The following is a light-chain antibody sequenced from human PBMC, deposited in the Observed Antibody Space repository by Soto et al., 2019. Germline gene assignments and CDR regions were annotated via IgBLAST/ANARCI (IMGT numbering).Light chain of an antibody. CDR3: QQSYSSPPFT. CDR1: QNIDIY. CDR2: AAS. V-gene: IGKV1-39*01. Sequence: DIQMTQSPSALSASVGDRVTITCRASQNIDIYLHWYRQKPGKAPELLIFAASSVPSEVPSRFSGSGSGTDFTLAISSLQPEDVATYYCQQSYSSPPFTFGPGTKVDIK. J-gene: IGKJ3*01.